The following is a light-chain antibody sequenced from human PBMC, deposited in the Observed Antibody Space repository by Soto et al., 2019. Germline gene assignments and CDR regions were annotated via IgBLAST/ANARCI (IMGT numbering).Light chain of an antibody. CDR3: SSYTSSSTYV. CDR1: SSDVGGYNY. J-gene: IGLJ1*01. CDR2: DVT. V-gene: IGLV2-14*01. Sequence: QSALTQPASVSGSPGQSITISCTGTSSDVGGYNYVSWYQQHPGKATKLMNYDVTNRPSGVSNHFSGSKSGNTASLTISGLQAEDEADYYCSSYTSSSTYVFGTGTKVTVL.